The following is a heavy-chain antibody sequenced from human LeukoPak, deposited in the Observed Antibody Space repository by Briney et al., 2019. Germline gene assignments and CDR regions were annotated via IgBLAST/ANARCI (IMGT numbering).Heavy chain of an antibody. V-gene: IGHV4-59*01. D-gene: IGHD3-10*01. CDR3: ARGNGAGSYYTYSSFDY. Sequence: PAETLSLTCTVSGGSIRNYYWGWIRQPPGKRLEWIGYMSYSGSGNYNPSLKSRATISVDTSKNQISLKLSSVTAADTALYYCARGNGAGSYYTYSSFDYWGQGILVTVSS. J-gene: IGHJ4*02. CDR2: MSYSGSG. CDR1: GGSIRNYY.